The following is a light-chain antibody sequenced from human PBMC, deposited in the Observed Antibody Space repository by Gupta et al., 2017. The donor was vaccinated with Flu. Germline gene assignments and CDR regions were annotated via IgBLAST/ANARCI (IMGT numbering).Light chain of an antibody. CDR3: QQYCSSPWT. Sequence: GTLSLSPGERATLSCRARQSVSSSYLAWYHQKPGQAPRLLIYGASSSATGIPDRFSGSGSGTDFTLTISRLEPEDFAVYYCQQYCSSPWTFGQGTXVEIK. CDR2: GAS. J-gene: IGKJ1*01. V-gene: IGKV3-20*01. CDR1: QSVSSSY.